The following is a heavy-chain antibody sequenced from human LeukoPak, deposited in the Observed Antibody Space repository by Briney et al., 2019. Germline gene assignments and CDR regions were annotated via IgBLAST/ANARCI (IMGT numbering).Heavy chain of an antibody. J-gene: IGHJ4*02. CDR2: ISSSGGTI. D-gene: IGHD2-15*01. CDR1: GFTSSDYY. CDR3: AREAQRGGSFDY. V-gene: IGHV3-11*01. Sequence: PGGSLRLSCAASGFTSSDYYMSWIRQAPGKGLEWVSYISSSGGTIYYADSVKGRFTISRDNAKNSLYLQMNSLRAEDTAVYYCAREAQRGGSFDYWGQGTLVTVSS.